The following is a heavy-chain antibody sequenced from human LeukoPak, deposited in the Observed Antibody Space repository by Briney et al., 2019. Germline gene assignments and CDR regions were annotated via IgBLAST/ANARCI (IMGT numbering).Heavy chain of an antibody. CDR3: ARLVCSSTSCYDY. CDR1: GFTFSSYS. Sequence: TGGSLRLSCAASGFTFSSYSMNWVRQAPGKGLGWVSSISSSSSYIYYADSVKGRFTISRDNAKNSLYLQMNSLRAEDTAVYYCARLVCSSTSCYDYWGQGTLVTVSS. D-gene: IGHD2-2*01. V-gene: IGHV3-21*01. CDR2: ISSSSSYI. J-gene: IGHJ4*02.